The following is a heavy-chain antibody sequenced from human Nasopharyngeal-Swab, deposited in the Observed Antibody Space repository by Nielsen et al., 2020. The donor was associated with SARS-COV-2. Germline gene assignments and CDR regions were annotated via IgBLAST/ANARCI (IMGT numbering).Heavy chain of an antibody. CDR1: GFTFSSYG. CDR3: AGGYSYVFDY. J-gene: IGHJ4*02. CDR2: ISYDGSNK. D-gene: IGHD5-18*01. Sequence: GESLKISCAAFGFTFSSYGMHWVRQAPGKGLEWVAVISYDGSNKYYADSVKGRFTISRDNSKNTLYLQMNSLRAEDTAVYYCAGGYSYVFDYWGQGTLVTVSS. V-gene: IGHV3-30*03.